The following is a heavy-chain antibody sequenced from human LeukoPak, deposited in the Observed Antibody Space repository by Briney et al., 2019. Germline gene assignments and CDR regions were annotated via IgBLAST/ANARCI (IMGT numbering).Heavy chain of an antibody. CDR3: AKSAYYDILTGYYCEDY. Sequence: GGSLRLSCAASGFTFSSYGMHWVRQAPGKGLEWVAVISYDGSNKYYADSVKGRFTISRDNSKNTLYLQMTSLRAEDTAVYYCAKSAYYDILTGYYCEDYWGQGTLVTVSS. CDR2: ISYDGSNK. J-gene: IGHJ4*02. D-gene: IGHD3-9*01. CDR1: GFTFSSYG. V-gene: IGHV3-30*18.